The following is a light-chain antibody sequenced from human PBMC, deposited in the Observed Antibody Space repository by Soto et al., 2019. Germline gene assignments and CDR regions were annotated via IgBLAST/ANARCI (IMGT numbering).Light chain of an antibody. J-gene: IGLJ2*01. CDR3: CSYAGSSTL. CDR2: EVS. CDR1: RRDVGSYNL. Sequence: QSALTQPASVSGSPGQSITISCTGTRRDVGSYNLVSWYQQHPGKAPKLMIYEVSKRPSGVSNRFSGSKSGNTASLTISGLQAEDEADYYCCSYAGSSTLFGGGTKVTVL. V-gene: IGLV2-23*02.